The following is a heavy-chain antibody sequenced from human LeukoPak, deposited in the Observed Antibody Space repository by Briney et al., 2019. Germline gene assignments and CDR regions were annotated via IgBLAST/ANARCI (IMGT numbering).Heavy chain of an antibody. CDR2: ISSSSSYI. D-gene: IGHD2-15*01. CDR1: GFTFSSYS. CDR3: ARGRYCSGGSCYLPYFDY. Sequence: PGGSLRLSCAASGFTFSSYSMKWVRQAPGKGLEWVSSISSSSSYIYYADSVKGRFTISRDNAKNSLYLQMNSLRAEDTAVYYCARGRYCSGGSCYLPYFDYWGQGTLVTVSS. V-gene: IGHV3-21*01. J-gene: IGHJ4*02.